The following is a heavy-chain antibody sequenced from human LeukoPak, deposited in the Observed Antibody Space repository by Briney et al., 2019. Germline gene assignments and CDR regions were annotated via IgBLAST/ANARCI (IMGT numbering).Heavy chain of an antibody. J-gene: IGHJ6*03. D-gene: IGHD1-7*01. V-gene: IGHV1-69*05. CDR2: IIPIFGTA. CDR3: ARNTMPGITGTTDYYYMDV. CDR1: GGTFSSYA. Sequence: ASVKVSCKASGGTFSSYAISWVRQAPGQGLEWMGGIIPIFGTANYAQKFQGRVTITTDESTSTAYMELSSLRSEDTAVYYCARNTMPGITGTTDYYYMDVWGKGTTVTVSS.